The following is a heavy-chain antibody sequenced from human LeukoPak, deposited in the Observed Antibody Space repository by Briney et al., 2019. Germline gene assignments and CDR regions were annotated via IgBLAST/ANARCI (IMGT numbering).Heavy chain of an antibody. CDR3: AKVGPGSDYHYGMDV. D-gene: IGHD3-10*01. CDR1: GFTFSNYA. CDR2: ITISDGRS. V-gene: IGHV3-23*01. J-gene: IGHJ6*02. Sequence: GGSLRLSCAASGFTFSNYAMSWVRKAPGKGLEWVSAITISDGRSYYADSVKGRFAVSRDNSRNTLYLQMNSLRGEDTAVYYCAKVGPGSDYHYGMDVWGQGTTVTVSS.